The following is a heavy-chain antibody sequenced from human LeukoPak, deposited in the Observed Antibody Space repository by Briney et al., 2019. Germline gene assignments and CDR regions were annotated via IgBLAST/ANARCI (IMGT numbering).Heavy chain of an antibody. D-gene: IGHD6-13*01. J-gene: IGHJ4*02. CDR1: GFTFSSYS. Sequence: GGSLRLSCAASGFTFSSYSMNWVRQAPGEGLEWVSSISSSSSYIYYADPVKGRFTISRDNAKNSLYLQMNSLRAEDTAVYYCASPGIAAAGTSGYWGQGTLVTVSP. CDR2: ISSSSSYI. V-gene: IGHV3-21*01. CDR3: ASPGIAAAGTSGY.